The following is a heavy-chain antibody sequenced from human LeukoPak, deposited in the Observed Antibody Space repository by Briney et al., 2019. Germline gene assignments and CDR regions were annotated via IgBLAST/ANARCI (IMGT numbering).Heavy chain of an antibody. Sequence: GGSLRLSCAASGFTVSSNYMSWVRQAPGKGLEWVSVIYSGGSTNYADSVKGRFTISRDNSKNTLYLQMNSLRAEDTAVYYCAKGHRSSGGCYYDYWGQGTLVTVSS. V-gene: IGHV3-53*01. CDR2: IYSGGST. CDR3: AKGHRSSGGCYYDY. J-gene: IGHJ4*02. D-gene: IGHD2-15*01. CDR1: GFTVSSNY.